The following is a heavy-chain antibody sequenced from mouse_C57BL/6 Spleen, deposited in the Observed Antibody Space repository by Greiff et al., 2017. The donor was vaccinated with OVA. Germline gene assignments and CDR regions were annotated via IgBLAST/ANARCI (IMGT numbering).Heavy chain of an antibody. CDR1: GYTFTSYG. D-gene: IGHD2-5*01. J-gene: IGHJ3*01. CDR3: ARYSNYEAY. CDR2: IYPRSGNT. V-gene: IGHV1-81*01. Sequence: QVQLQQSGAELARPGASVKLSCKASGYTFTSYGISWVKQRTGQGLEWIGEIYPRSGNTYYNEKFKGKATLTADKSSSTAYMELRSLTSEDSAVYVCARYSNYEAYWGQGTLVTVSA.